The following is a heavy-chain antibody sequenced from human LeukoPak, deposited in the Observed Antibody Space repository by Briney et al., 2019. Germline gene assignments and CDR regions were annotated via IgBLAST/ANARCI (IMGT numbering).Heavy chain of an antibody. D-gene: IGHD5-24*01. CDR3: ARDRYGDGFAHLDY. Sequence: ASVKVPCKASGYTFTSYAIHRVRQAPGQGLEWMGWITPSGGTNYPQKFQGRVAITWDTSITTAYMDLSRLTSDDTAVYYCARDRYGDGFAHLDYWGQGALVTVSS. V-gene: IGHV1-2*02. CDR2: ITPSGGT. J-gene: IGHJ4*02. CDR1: GYTFTSYA.